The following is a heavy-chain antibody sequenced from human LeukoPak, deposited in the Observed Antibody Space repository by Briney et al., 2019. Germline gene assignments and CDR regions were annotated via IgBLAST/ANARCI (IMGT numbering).Heavy chain of an antibody. CDR2: INPNSGGT. CDR1: GYTFTGYY. Sequence: GASVKVSCEASGYTFTGYYMHWVRQAPGQGLEWMGWINPNSGGTNYAQKFQGRVTMTRDTSISTAYMELSRLRSEDTAVYYCATAKREYYDSSGYDYWGQGTLVTVSS. V-gene: IGHV1-2*02. J-gene: IGHJ4*02. CDR3: ATAKREYYDSSGYDY. D-gene: IGHD3-22*01.